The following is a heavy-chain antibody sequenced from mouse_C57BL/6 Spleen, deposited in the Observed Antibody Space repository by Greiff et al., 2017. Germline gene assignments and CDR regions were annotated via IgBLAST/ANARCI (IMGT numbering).Heavy chain of an antibody. V-gene: IGHV1-74*01. D-gene: IGHD4-1*01. CDR1: GYTFTSYW. CDR2: IHPSDSVT. CDR3: AIETGTGDYYAMDY. Sequence: QVQLQQSGAELVKPGASVKVSCKASGYTFTSYWMHWVKQRPGQGLEWIGRIHPSDSVTNYNQKFKGKATLTVDKSSSTAYMQLSSLTSEDSAVYYCAIETGTGDYYAMDYWGQGTSVTVSS. J-gene: IGHJ4*01.